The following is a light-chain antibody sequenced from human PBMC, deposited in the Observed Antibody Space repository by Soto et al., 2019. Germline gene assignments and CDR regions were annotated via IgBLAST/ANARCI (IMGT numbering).Light chain of an antibody. V-gene: IGKV1-5*03. CDR3: QQYNSWPLT. CDR1: QSISSW. Sequence: DIQMTQSPSTLSASVGDRVTIACRASQSISSWLAWYQQKTGKAPKLLIYKASSLESGVPSRFSGSGSGTEFTLTISSLQPDDFATYYCQQYNSWPLTFGGGTKVEIK. CDR2: KAS. J-gene: IGKJ4*01.